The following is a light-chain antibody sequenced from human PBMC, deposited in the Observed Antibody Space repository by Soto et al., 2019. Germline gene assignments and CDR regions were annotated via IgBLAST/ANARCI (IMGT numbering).Light chain of an antibody. J-gene: IGKJ4*01. CDR3: QQRSNWPLLT. CDR1: QSVSSY. CDR2: DAS. Sequence: EIVLTQSPATLSLSPGERATRSCRASQSVSSYLAWYQQKPGQAPRLLIDDASNRATSIPARFSGSGSGTDFTLTISSLEPEDFAVYYCQQRSNWPLLTFGGGTKVEIK. V-gene: IGKV3-11*01.